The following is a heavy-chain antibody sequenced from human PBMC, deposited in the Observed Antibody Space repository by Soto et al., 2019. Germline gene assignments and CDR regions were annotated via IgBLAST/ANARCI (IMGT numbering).Heavy chain of an antibody. CDR1: GGSISSGGYY. D-gene: IGHD3-22*01. Sequence: QVQLQESGPGLVKPSQTLSLTCTVSGGSISSGGYYWSWIRQHPGKGLEWIGYIYYSGSTYYNPSLKSRVTISVDTSKNQFSLKLSSVTAADTAVYYCARGHSSGYYQNNWFDPWGQGTLVTVSS. J-gene: IGHJ5*02. CDR2: IYYSGST. CDR3: ARGHSSGYYQNNWFDP. V-gene: IGHV4-31*03.